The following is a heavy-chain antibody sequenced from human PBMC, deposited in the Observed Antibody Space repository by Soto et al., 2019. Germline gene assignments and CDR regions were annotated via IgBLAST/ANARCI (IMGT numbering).Heavy chain of an antibody. J-gene: IGHJ4*02. Sequence: SGPTLVNPTEPLTLTCTFSGFSLSTSGMRVSWIRQAPGKALEWLARIDWDEDRFYSTSLKTRLTISKDTSKNQVVLTMTKMDPVDTDTYYCARMRSDYDSSGLDYWGQGILVTVSS. V-gene: IGHV2-70*04. CDR3: ARMRSDYDSSGLDY. D-gene: IGHD3-22*01. CDR1: GFSLSTSGMR. CDR2: IDWDEDR.